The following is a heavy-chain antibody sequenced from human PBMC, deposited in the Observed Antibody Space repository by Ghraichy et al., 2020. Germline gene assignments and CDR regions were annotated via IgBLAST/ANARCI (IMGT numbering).Heavy chain of an antibody. V-gene: IGHV1-18*01. CDR1: GYTFTSYG. CDR2: ISAYNGDT. Sequence: ASVKVSCKASGYTFTSYGISWVRQAPGQGLEWMGWISAYNGDTNYAQKLQGRVTLTTDTSTSTAYMELRSLRSDDTAVYYCARDGGQLGYCSSTSCYTPSDYWGQGTLVTVAS. D-gene: IGHD2-2*02. CDR3: ARDGGQLGYCSSTSCYTPSDY. J-gene: IGHJ4*02.